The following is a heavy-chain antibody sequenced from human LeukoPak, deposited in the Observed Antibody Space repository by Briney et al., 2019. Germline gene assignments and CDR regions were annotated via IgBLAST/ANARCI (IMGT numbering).Heavy chain of an antibody. CDR1: GGSISSYY. Sequence: SETLSLTCTVSGGSISSYYWSWIRQPAGKGLEWIGRIYFSGTTNYNPSLKSRVTISVDTSKNQFSLKVSSVIAADTAVYYCARDGVAGGFDYWGQGTLVTVSS. V-gene: IGHV4-4*07. CDR3: ARDGVAGGFDY. CDR2: IYFSGTT. D-gene: IGHD2-15*01. J-gene: IGHJ4*02.